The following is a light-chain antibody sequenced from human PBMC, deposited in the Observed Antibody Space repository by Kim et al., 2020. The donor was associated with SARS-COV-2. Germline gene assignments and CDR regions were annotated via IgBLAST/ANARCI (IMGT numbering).Light chain of an antibody. CDR1: KLGDKY. CDR2: QDS. J-gene: IGLJ2*01. CDR3: QAWDSSTVV. Sequence: SPGQTASIPCSGDKLGDKYACWYQQKPGQSPVLVIYQDSKRPSGLPERFSGSNSGNTATLTIGGTQAMDEADYYCQAWDSSTVVFGGGTQLTVL. V-gene: IGLV3-1*01.